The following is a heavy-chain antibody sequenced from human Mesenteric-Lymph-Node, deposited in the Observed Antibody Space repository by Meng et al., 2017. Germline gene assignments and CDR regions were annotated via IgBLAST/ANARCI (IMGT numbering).Heavy chain of an antibody. Sequence: ASVKVSCKASGYTFTSYYMHWVRQAPGQGLEWMGIINPSGGSTSYAQKFQGRVTMTRDTSTSTVYMELSSLRSEDTAVYYCARATGGAVAAAGRDDLAPDYWGQGTLVTVSS. J-gene: IGHJ4*02. CDR1: GYTFTSYY. CDR2: INPSGGST. CDR3: ARATGGAVAAAGRDDLAPDY. V-gene: IGHV1-46*01. D-gene: IGHD6-13*01.